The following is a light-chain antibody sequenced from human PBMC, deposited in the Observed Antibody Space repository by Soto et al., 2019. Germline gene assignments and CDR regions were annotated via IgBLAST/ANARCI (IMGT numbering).Light chain of an antibody. V-gene: IGLV1-40*01. CDR2: GYT. Sequence: QSVLTQPPSVSGAPGQTVTISCAGTSSKLGSNYDVHWYQHLPGTAPKLLIFGYTNRPSGVPDRFSGSKSGTSASLAITGLQSEDEAAYYCQSYDSDLSAWVCGGGTQLTVL. J-gene: IGLJ3*02. CDR3: QSYDSDLSAWV. CDR1: SSKLGSNYD.